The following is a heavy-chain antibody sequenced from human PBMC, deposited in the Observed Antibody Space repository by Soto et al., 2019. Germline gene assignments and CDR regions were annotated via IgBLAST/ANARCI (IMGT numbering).Heavy chain of an antibody. J-gene: IGHJ6*02. CDR1: GDAIRSSSY. CDR3: VRGGYCISTSCYWGYYYGMDV. CDR2: IYSTGNT. V-gene: IGHV4-38-2*02. D-gene: IGHD2-2*01. Sequence: PSETLSLTCTVSGDAIRSSSYWGWIRQPPGRGLEWIGSIYSTGNTYYNPSLNSQVTISVDTSKNQFSLNVISVTAADTAVYYCVRGGYCISTSCYWGYYYGMDVWGQGTTVTVSS.